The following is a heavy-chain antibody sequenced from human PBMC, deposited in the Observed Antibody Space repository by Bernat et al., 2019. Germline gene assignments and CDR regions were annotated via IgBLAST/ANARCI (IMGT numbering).Heavy chain of an antibody. CDR1: GGSISSGGYY. Sequence: QVQLQESGPGLVKPSQTLSLTCTVSGGSISSGGYYWSWIRQHPGKGLEWIGYIYYSGSTYYNPSLKSRVTISVDTSKNQFSLKLSSVTAADTAVYYCARTRAYYDILTGYSLTGWFDSWGQGTLVTVSS. CDR2: IYYSGST. D-gene: IGHD3-9*01. CDR3: ARTRAYYDILTGYSLTGWFDS. V-gene: IGHV4-31*03. J-gene: IGHJ5*01.